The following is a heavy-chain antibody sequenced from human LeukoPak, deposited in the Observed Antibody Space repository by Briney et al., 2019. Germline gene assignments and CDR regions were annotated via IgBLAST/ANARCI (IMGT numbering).Heavy chain of an antibody. CDR1: GGSISSYY. CDR2: IYYSGST. CDR3: ARESGQYYYDSSGYLDY. D-gene: IGHD3-22*01. J-gene: IGHJ4*02. Sequence: KPSETLSLTXTVSGGSISSYYWSWIRQPPGKGLEWIGYIYYSGSTNYNPSLKSRVTISVDTSKNQFSLKLSSVTAADTAVYYCARESGQYYYDSSGYLDYWGQGTLVTVSS. V-gene: IGHV4-59*12.